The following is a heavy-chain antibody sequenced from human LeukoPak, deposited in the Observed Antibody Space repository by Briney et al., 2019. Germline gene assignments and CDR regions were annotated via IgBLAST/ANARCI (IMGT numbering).Heavy chain of an antibody. CDR2: INSDGSST. CDR1: GFTFNSYW. Sequence: PGGSLRLSCAASGFTFNSYWMHWVRQAPGKGLVWVSRINSDGSSTGYADSVKGRSTISRDNAKNTLSLQMNSLRAEDTAVYYCARDKLRCSSTSCYNFDYWGQGALVTVSS. D-gene: IGHD2-2*02. V-gene: IGHV3-74*01. CDR3: ARDKLRCSSTSCYNFDY. J-gene: IGHJ4*02.